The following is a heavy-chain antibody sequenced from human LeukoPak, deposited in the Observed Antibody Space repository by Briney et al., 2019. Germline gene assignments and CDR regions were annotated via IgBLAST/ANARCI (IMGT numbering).Heavy chain of an antibody. D-gene: IGHD3-10*01. CDR2: ISYSGST. V-gene: IGHV4-59*12. CDR1: GGSISSYY. Sequence: SETLSLTCTVSGGSISSYYWSWIRQPPGKGLEWLGDISYSGSTNYNPSLKTQVTISVDTSNNQFSLKLSSVTAADTAVYYCARFGRRHYLNWFDPWGQGTLVTVSS. CDR3: ARFGRRHYLNWFDP. J-gene: IGHJ5*02.